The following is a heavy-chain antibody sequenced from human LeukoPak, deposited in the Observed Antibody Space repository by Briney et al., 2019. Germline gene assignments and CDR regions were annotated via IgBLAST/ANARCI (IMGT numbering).Heavy chain of an antibody. D-gene: IGHD2-2*01. CDR2: INPNSGGT. CDR3: ARGVYCSSTSCYPEYFQH. CDR1: GYTFTGYY. J-gene: IGHJ1*01. V-gene: IGHV1-2*02. Sequence: ASVKVSCKASGYTFTGYYMHWVRQAPGQGLEWMGWINPNSGGTNYAQKFQGRVTMTRDTSISTAYMELSSLRSEDTAVYYCARGVYCSSTSCYPEYFQHWGQGTLVTVSS.